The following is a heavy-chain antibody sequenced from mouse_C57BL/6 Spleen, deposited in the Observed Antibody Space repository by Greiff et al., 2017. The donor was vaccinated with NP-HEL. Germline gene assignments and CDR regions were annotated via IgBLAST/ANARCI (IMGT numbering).Heavy chain of an antibody. CDR3: AREGLRLGIYAMTT. CDR1: GFTFSSYA. D-gene: IGHD2-4*01. Sequence: EVMLVESGGGLVKPGGSLKLSCAASGFTFSSYAMSWVRQTPEKRLEWVATISDGGSYTYYPDNVKGRFTISRDNAKNNLYLQMSHLKSEDTAMYYCAREGLRLGIYAMTTGVKEPQSPSPQ. CDR2: ISDGGSYT. J-gene: IGHJ4*01. V-gene: IGHV5-4*01.